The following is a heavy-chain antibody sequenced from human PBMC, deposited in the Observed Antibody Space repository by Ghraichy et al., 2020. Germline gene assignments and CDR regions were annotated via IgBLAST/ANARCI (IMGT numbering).Heavy chain of an antibody. J-gene: IGHJ5*02. Sequence: ASVKVSCKASGYTFTSYDINWVRQATGQGLEWMGWMNPNSGNTGYAQKFQGRVTMTRNTSISTAYMELSSLRSEDTAVYYCARVRGSPKTPYNWFDPWGQGTLVTVSS. V-gene: IGHV1-8*01. CDR3: ARVRGSPKTPYNWFDP. CDR1: GYTFTSYD. CDR2: MNPNSGNT.